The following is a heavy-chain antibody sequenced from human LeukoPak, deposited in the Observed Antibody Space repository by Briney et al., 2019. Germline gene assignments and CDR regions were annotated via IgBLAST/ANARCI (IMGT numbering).Heavy chain of an antibody. CDR2: IYYSGST. Sequence: KPSETLSLTCTVSGGSISSSSYYWGWIRQPPGKGLEWIGSIYYSGSTYYNPSLKSRVTISVDTSKNQFSLKLSSVTAADTAVYYCAIAAVASPFDPWGQGTLVTVSS. CDR1: GGSISSSSYY. CDR3: AIAAVASPFDP. D-gene: IGHD6-13*01. V-gene: IGHV4-39*01. J-gene: IGHJ5*02.